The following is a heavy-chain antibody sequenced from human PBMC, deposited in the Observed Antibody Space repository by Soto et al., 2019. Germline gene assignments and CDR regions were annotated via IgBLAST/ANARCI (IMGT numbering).Heavy chain of an antibody. CDR1: RGSFSSYA. CDR3: ARDLGYCSSTSCYPPYYYGMDV. D-gene: IGHD2-2*01. V-gene: IGHV1-69*13. Sequence: SLQVYWKSCRGSFSSYAMIWVRQAPGQGLELMVGIIPIFGTANYAQKFQGRVTITADESTSTAYMELSSLRSEDTAVYYCARDLGYCSSTSCYPPYYYGMDVWGQGTKVTVSS. J-gene: IGHJ6*02. CDR2: IIPIFGTA.